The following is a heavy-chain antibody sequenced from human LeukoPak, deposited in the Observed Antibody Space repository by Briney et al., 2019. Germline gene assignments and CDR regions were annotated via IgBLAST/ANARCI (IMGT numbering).Heavy chain of an antibody. CDR1: GYTFTGYY. CDR3: ARDVEAIAARPDWFDP. V-gene: IGHV1-18*04. D-gene: IGHD6-6*01. CDR2: ISAYNGNT. J-gene: IGHJ5*02. Sequence: ASVTVSCKASGYTFTGYYMHWVRQAPGQGLEWMGWISAYNGNTNYAQKLQGRVTMTTDTSTSTACMELRSLRSDDTAVYYCARDVEAIAARPDWFDPWGQGTLVTVSS.